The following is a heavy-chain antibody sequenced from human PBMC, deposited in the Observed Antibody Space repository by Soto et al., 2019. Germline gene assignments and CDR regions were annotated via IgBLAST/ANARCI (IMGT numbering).Heavy chain of an antibody. CDR2: IIPIFGTA. Sequence: QVQLVQSGAEVKKPGSSVKVSCKASGGTFSSYAISWVRQAPGQGLEWMGGIIPIFGTANYAQKFQGRVTITADESTSTAYMELSSRRSEDTAVYYCARGVVVPAATTGWYFDLWGRGTLVTVSS. V-gene: IGHV1-69*01. J-gene: IGHJ2*01. D-gene: IGHD2-2*01. CDR1: GGTFSSYA. CDR3: ARGVVVPAATTGWYFDL.